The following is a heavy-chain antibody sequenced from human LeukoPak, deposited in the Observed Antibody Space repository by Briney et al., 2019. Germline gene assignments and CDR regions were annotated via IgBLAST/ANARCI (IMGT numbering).Heavy chain of an antibody. V-gene: IGHV3-30*04. CDR3: ARGRAGIAAAGFDY. Sequence: GGSLRLSCATSGFTFSMSSMHWVRLAPAKGLEWLAGISFDGANKFSGDSVKGRFSISRDNSKNTLYLQMNSLGLDDTAVYFCARGRAGIAAAGFDYWGQGTLVTVSS. D-gene: IGHD6-13*01. CDR2: ISFDGANK. CDR1: GFTFSMSS. J-gene: IGHJ4*02.